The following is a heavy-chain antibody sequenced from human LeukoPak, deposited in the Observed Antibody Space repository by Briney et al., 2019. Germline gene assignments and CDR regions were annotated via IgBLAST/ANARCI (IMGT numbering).Heavy chain of an antibody. CDR1: GGSISSYY. CDR3: ARWSGSVTARNYYYYMDV. V-gene: IGHV4-4*07. Sequence: SETLFLTCTVSGGSISSYYWSWIRQPAGKGLEWIGRIYTSGSTNYNPSLKSRVTISVDASRNQFSLNLSSVTAADTAVYYCARWSGSVTARNYYYYMDVWGEGTTVTVSS. CDR2: IYTSGST. J-gene: IGHJ6*03. D-gene: IGHD6-6*01.